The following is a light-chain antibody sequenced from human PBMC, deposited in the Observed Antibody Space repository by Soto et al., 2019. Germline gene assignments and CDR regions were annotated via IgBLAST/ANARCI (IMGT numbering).Light chain of an antibody. CDR1: SSDVGAYNY. CDR3: NSFTTSSTLV. J-gene: IGLJ2*01. Sequence: QSALTQPASVSGSPGQSITISCTGTSSDVGAYNYVSWYQHHPGKAPKLMIYDVSNRPSGVSNPFSGSKSGNTASLTISGLQAEDEADYYCNSFTTSSTLVFGGGTQLTVL. V-gene: IGLV2-14*03. CDR2: DVS.